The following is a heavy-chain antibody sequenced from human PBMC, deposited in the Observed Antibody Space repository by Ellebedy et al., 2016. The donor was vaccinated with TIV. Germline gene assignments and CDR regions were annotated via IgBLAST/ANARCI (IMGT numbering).Heavy chain of an antibody. J-gene: IGHJ4*02. Sequence: ASVKVSXXASGYTFRNNGITWVRQAPGQGLEWMGWINPYNGNTNYAQNLQGRVTMTTDTSTSTAYMDLGSLTSDDTAVYYCARGGQNHFDYWGQGTLVTVPS. CDR3: ARGGQNHFDY. CDR2: INPYNGNT. V-gene: IGHV1-18*04. CDR1: GYTFRNNG.